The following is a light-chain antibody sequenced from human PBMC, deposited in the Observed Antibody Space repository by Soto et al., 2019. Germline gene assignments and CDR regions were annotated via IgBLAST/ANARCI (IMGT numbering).Light chain of an antibody. CDR1: QSVLYSSNNKNY. CDR2: WSS. Sequence: DIVMNHSPDSLAVSLGERATVNCKSSQSVLYSSNNKNYLACSQQKPGQPPKLRLYWSSTRASGVPDRFSGSGARADFTLTISSLQAEDVAVYYCQQYLSHPYTFGQGTKLEIK. J-gene: IGKJ2*01. CDR3: QQYLSHPYT. V-gene: IGKV4-1*01.